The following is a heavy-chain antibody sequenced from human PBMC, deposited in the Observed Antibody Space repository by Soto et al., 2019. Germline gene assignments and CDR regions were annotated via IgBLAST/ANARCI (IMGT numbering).Heavy chain of an antibody. Sequence: QVQLVESGGGVVQPGRSLRLSCAASGFTFSSYAMHWVRQAPGKGLEWVAVISYAGSNKYYADSVKGRFTIARDNSKNTLYLQMNSLRAEDTAVYYCAREEGRGYSYRYDYWGQGTLVTVSS. D-gene: IGHD5-18*01. J-gene: IGHJ4*02. CDR2: ISYAGSNK. CDR3: AREEGRGYSYRYDY. V-gene: IGHV3-30-3*01. CDR1: GFTFSSYA.